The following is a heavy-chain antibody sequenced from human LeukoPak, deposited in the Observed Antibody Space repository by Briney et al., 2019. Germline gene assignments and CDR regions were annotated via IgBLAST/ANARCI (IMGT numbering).Heavy chain of an antibody. CDR3: ARGLLKDSSSSGHEPPHYYYYYYMDV. CDR2: INPNSGGT. CDR1: GYTFTGYY. J-gene: IGHJ6*03. V-gene: IGHV1-2*02. D-gene: IGHD6-6*01. Sequence: ASVKVSCKASGYTFTGYYMHWVRQAPGQGLEWMGWINPNSGGTNYAQKFQGRVTMTRDTSISTAYMELSRLRSDDTAVYYCARGLLKDSSSSGHEPPHYYYYYYMDVWGKGTTVTVSS.